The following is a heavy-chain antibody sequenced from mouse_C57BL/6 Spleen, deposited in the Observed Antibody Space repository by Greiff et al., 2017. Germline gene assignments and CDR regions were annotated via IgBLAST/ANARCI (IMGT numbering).Heavy chain of an antibody. CDR1: GYTFTSYW. J-gene: IGHJ4*01. CDR2: IDPSDSYT. V-gene: IGHV1-50*01. D-gene: IGHD1-1*01. Sequence: QVQLQQPGAELVKPGASVKLSCKASGYTFTSYWMQWVKQRPGQGLEWIGEIDPSDSYTNYNQKFKGKATLTVDTSSSTAYMQLSSLTSEDSAVXYCARPTPVAGAMDYWGQGTSVTVSS. CDR3: ARPTPVAGAMDY.